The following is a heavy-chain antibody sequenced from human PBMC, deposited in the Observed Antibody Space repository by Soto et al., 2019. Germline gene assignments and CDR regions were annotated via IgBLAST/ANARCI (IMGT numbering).Heavy chain of an antibody. CDR1: GFTFSNSW. CDR3: AKSGTSANFDP. D-gene: IGHD3-10*01. CDR2: IKQDASEK. V-gene: IGHV3-7*01. J-gene: IGHJ5*02. Sequence: EVQLVESGGGLVQPGGSLRLSCEASGFTFSNSWMSWVRQVPGKGLEWVANIKQDASEKFYVDSVKGRLTVSRDNAKNALYLQMNSLRAEDTAVYYCAKSGTSANFDPWGQGTLVTVSS.